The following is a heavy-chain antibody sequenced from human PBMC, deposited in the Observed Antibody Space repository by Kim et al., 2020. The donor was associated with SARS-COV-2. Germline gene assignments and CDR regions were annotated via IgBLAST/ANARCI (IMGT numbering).Heavy chain of an antibody. CDR2: FGGLGDT. V-gene: IGHV3-23*01. D-gene: IGHD1-1*01. J-gene: IGHJ4*02. CDR3: ARTSPPSTSAYFDD. Sequence: GGSLRLSCVASGFTFSNYAMSWVRQAPGKGLEWVSTFGGLGDTYYAASVQGRFTISRDNSKNTLYLQMDSLRAEDTAIYYCARTSPPSTSAYFDDWGQGTLVTVSS. CDR1: GFTFSNYA.